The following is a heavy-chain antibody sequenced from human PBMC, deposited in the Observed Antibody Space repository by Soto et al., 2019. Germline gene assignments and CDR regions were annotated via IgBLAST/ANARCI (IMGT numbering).Heavy chain of an antibody. CDR3: AKRAPYYFDS. J-gene: IGHJ4*02. Sequence: GGSLRLSCASSGLTYXNYAMSWVRQAPGKGLEWVSTIGTSGGAYYPDSVRGRFTISRDNSRNTLYLQMNSLRPEDTAVYYCAKRAPYYFDSWGQGTQVTVSS. CDR2: IGTSGGA. CDR1: GLTYXNYA. V-gene: IGHV3-23*01.